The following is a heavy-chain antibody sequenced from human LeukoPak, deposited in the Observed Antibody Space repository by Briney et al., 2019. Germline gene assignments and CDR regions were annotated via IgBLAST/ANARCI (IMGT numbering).Heavy chain of an antibody. J-gene: IGHJ4*02. CDR1: GGSMSDYY. CDR3: AREVGSHRESTGWYEYYFNS. V-gene: IGHV4-4*07. D-gene: IGHD6-19*01. Sequence: SETLSLTCTVYGGSMSDYYWSWIRQSAAKGLEWIGRIYTTGRTNYNPFFKSRVSMSIDKSNNTFSLRLSSVTAADTALYYCAREVGSHRESTGWYEYYFNSWGRGTLVTVSS. CDR2: IYTTGRT.